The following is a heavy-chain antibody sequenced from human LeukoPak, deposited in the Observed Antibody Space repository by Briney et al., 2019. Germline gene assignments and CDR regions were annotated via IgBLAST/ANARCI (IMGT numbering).Heavy chain of an antibody. CDR2: INPNSGGT. J-gene: IGHJ4*02. CDR3: ARPYCSGGSCHDYFDY. CDR1: GYTFTGYY. Sequence: VASVKVSCKASGYTFTGYYMHWVRQAPGQGLEWMGWINPNSGGTNYAQKFQGRVTITRDTSISTAYMELSGLTSDDTAVYYCARPYCSGGSCHDYFDYWGQGTLVTVSS. D-gene: IGHD2-15*01. V-gene: IGHV1-2*02.